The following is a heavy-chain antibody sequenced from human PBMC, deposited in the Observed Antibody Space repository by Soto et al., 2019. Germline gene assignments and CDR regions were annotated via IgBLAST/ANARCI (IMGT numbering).Heavy chain of an antibody. CDR1: GFTFGDYA. CDR2: IRSKAYGGTT. V-gene: IGHV3-49*04. CDR3: TAGKLYPSLDFDY. Sequence: GGSLRLSCRASGFTFGDYAMSWVRQSPGKGLEWVGFIRSKAYGGTTEYAASVKGRFTISRDDSKSIAYLQMNSLKTEDTAVYYCTAGKLYPSLDFDYWGQGTLVTVSS. D-gene: IGHD2-8*01. J-gene: IGHJ4*02.